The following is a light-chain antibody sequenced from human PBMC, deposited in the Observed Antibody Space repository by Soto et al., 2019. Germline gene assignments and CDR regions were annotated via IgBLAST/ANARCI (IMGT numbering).Light chain of an antibody. CDR2: EVT. J-gene: IGLJ2*01. V-gene: IGLV2-14*01. CDR1: SSDVGGYNH. Sequence: QSALTQPASVSGSPGQSITISCTGTSSDVGGYNHVSWYQQLPGKAPKLIIYEVTNRPSGVSNRFSGSKSDNTASLTFSGLQADDEADYYCSSYTSSNTVIFGGGTQLTVL. CDR3: SSYTSSNTVI.